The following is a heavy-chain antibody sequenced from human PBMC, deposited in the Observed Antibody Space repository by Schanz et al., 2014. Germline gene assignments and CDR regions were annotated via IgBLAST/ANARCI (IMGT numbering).Heavy chain of an antibody. D-gene: IGHD1-26*01. Sequence: QVQLVQSGAEVEKPGSSVKVSCKASGGPLSSYAISWVRQAPGQGLEWMGRIIPILDMVNFAQKFQGRVTITADKSTNTAYMELSSLRSEDTAVYYCARSTSGGTHVVQDAFDIWGPGTMVTVSS. CDR1: GGPLSSYA. V-gene: IGHV1-69*09. CDR3: ARSTSGGTHVVQDAFDI. CDR2: IIPILDMV. J-gene: IGHJ3*02.